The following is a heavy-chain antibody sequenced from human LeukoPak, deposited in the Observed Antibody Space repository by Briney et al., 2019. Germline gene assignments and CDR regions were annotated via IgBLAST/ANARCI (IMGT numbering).Heavy chain of an antibody. Sequence: GASVKVSCKASGYTFSSYYMHWVRQAPRHGPEWMGIINPSGGSTSYAQKFQGRVTMTRDTSTSTVYMELSSLRPEDTAVYYCARADSGGDSSGYKWFHPWGQGTLVTVSS. V-gene: IGHV1-46*01. CDR1: GYTFSSYY. CDR3: ARADSGGDSSGYKWFHP. J-gene: IGHJ5*02. CDR2: INPSGGST. D-gene: IGHD3-22*01.